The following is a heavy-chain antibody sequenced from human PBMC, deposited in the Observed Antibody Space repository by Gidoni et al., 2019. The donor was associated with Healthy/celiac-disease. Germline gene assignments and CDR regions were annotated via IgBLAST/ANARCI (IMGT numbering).Heavy chain of an antibody. D-gene: IGHD6-19*01. Sequence: EVQLVEAGGGLVQPGGSLRLSCAASGFTFSSDWMSWVRQAPGNGLEWVANIKKDGSENYYVYSVKGRFPISRDNAKTSLYLQMNSLKAEDTAVYYCARDWLEGLVLDYWGQGTLVTVSS. CDR2: IKKDGSEN. V-gene: IGHV3-7*04. CDR1: GFTFSSDW. J-gene: IGHJ4*02. CDR3: ARDWLEGLVLDY.